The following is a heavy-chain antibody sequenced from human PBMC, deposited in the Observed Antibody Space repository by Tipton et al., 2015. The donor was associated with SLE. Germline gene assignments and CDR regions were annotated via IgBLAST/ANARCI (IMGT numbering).Heavy chain of an antibody. J-gene: IGHJ4*02. CDR3: AKDREVYDILTGYYGDVFDD. CDR1: GFTFSNYV. CDR2: TYSSGTT. D-gene: IGHD3-9*01. V-gene: IGHV3-23*03. Sequence: SLRLSCAASGFTFSNYVMSWVRQAPGKGLEWVSLTYSSGTTYYSDSVKGRFTISRDNSKNTLYLQMNSLRAEDTAVYYCAKDREVYDILTGYYGDVFDDWGQGTLVAVSS.